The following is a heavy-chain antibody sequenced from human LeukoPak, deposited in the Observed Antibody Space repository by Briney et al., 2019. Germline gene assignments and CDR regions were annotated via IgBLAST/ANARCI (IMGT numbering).Heavy chain of an antibody. CDR3: AKHVRQWLREGMDV. CDR1: GGSFSGYY. J-gene: IGHJ6*02. D-gene: IGHD6-19*01. V-gene: IGHV4-34*01. CDR2: ISHSGST. Sequence: PSETLSLTCAVYGGSFSGYYWSWIRQPPGRGLEWIGEISHSGSTNYNPSLKSRVTISVDTSKNQFSLKLNSVTAADAAVYYCAKHVRQWLREGMDVWGQGTTVTVSS.